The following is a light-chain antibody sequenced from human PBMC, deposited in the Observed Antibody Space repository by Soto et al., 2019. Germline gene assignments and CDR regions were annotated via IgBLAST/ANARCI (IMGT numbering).Light chain of an antibody. CDR2: EGS. J-gene: IGLJ3*02. Sequence: QSALTQPASVSGSPGQSITISCTGTSSDVGSYNLVSWYQQHPGKAPKLMIYEGSKRPSGVSNRFSGSKSGNTASLTISGLQAEDEADYYCQSYDSSNPWVFGGGTKVTVL. V-gene: IGLV2-14*02. CDR1: SSDVGSYNL. CDR3: QSYDSSNPWV.